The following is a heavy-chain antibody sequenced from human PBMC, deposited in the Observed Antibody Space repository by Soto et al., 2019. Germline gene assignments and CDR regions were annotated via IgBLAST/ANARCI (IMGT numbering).Heavy chain of an antibody. CDR2: ISFDEDDK. J-gene: IGHJ4*02. CDR3: TKGTSGD. CDR1: GFTFSTYG. D-gene: IGHD3-10*01. Sequence: ESVGGVVQPGRSLRLSCAASGFTFSTYGMHWVRQAPGKGLEWVAFISFDEDDKYYASSVKGRFTISRDNSKNTLFLQMNSLTAEDTAVYYCTKGTSGDWGQGTLVTVSS. V-gene: IGHV3-30*18.